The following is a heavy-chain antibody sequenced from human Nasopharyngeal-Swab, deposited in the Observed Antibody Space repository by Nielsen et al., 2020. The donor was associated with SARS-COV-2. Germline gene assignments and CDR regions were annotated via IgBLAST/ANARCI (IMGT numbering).Heavy chain of an antibody. J-gene: IGHJ4*02. CDR2: IWYDGSNK. CDR3: ARDGDILTGLSLDY. Sequence: VRQAPGKGLEWVAIIWYDGSNKYYADSVKGRFTISRDNSKNTLYLQMNSLGAEDTAVYYCARDGDILTGLSLDYWGQGTLVTVSS. V-gene: IGHV3-33*01. D-gene: IGHD3-9*01.